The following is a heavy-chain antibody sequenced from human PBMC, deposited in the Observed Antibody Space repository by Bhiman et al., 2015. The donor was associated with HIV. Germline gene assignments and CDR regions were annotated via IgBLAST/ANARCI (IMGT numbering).Heavy chain of an antibody. V-gene: IGHV3-23*01. CDR1: GFTFSSYA. D-gene: IGHD3-10*01. J-gene: IGHJ4*02. Sequence: EVQLLESGGGLVQPGGSLRLSCAASGFTFSSYAMSWVRQAPGKGLEWVSAISGSGGSTYYADSVKGRFTISRDNSKNTLYLQMNSLRAEDTAVYYCAKAPPLGRYGSLLSFDYWGQGTLVTVSS. CDR3: AKAPPLGRYGSLLSFDY. CDR2: ISGSGGST.